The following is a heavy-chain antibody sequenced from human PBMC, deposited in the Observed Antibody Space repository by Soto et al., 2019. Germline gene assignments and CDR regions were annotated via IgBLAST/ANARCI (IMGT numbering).Heavy chain of an antibody. J-gene: IGHJ5*02. Sequence: QVQLVQSGAEVKKPGSSVRVSCKASGAAFNTITINWVRQAPGQGLEWMGGFVPVFGSATYAQKFQGRVAITEEASTSSFYMELSRLNSEDTALYYCVREDDTTGSYSWFDPWGQGTLVTVSS. V-gene: IGHV1-69*01. D-gene: IGHD3-9*01. CDR3: VREDDTTGSYSWFDP. CDR2: FVPVFGSA. CDR1: GAAFNTIT.